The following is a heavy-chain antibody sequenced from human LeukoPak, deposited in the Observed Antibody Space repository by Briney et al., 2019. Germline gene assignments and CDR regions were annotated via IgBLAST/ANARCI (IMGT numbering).Heavy chain of an antibody. CDR3: ASGSYRENFDY. V-gene: IGHV3-7*01. CDR1: GFTFSRFW. J-gene: IGHJ4*02. D-gene: IGHD3-16*02. Sequence: PGGSLRLSCAASGFTFSRFWMSWVRQAPQKGLEWVATMNQGGSERYYVDSVKGRCTISRDNAKNSLYLQISNLRVEDTAVYYCASGSYRENFDYWGQGILVTVSS. CDR2: MNQGGSER.